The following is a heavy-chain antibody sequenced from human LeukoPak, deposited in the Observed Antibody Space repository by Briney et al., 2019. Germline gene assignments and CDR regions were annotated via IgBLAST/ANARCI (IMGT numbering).Heavy chain of an antibody. CDR1: GFSFDDYD. CDR2: FYWNGGNT. D-gene: IGHD2-2*01. Sequence: GGSLRLSCAASGFSFDDYDMSWVRQAPGRGLEWVAGFYWNGGNTGYVDSVKGRFTISRDNAKNSLYLQMNSLRAEDTALYYCARGVCSSTSCTFDPWGQGTLVTVSS. CDR3: ARGVCSSTSCTFDP. J-gene: IGHJ5*02. V-gene: IGHV3-20*04.